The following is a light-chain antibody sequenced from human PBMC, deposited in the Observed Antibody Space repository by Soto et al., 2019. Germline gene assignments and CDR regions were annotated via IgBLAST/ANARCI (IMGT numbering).Light chain of an antibody. Sequence: EVVLTQSPGTLSLSPGERATLSCRASQSVTNNYLAWYQQRPGLAPRXLIYGASTRTAGIPDRFTGSGSGTDFTLTISRLEPEDFAVYYCQQYGSSGTFGQGTKVDIK. CDR3: QQYGSSGT. V-gene: IGKV3-20*01. CDR2: GAS. J-gene: IGKJ1*01. CDR1: QSVTNNY.